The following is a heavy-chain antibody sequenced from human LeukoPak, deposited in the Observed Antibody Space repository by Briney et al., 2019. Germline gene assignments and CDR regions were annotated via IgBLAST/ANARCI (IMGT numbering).Heavy chain of an antibody. D-gene: IGHD3-16*02. J-gene: IGHJ4*02. CDR3: ARLPYRDGVAQDY. CDR1: GGTFGNYA. Sequence: ASVKVSCKASGGTFGNYAINWVRQAPGHGLEWMGIINPISGATDYAQKFQGRVTMTRDTSTSTVYMELSSLRSEDTAMYYCARLPYRDGVAQDYWGQGTLVTVSP. V-gene: IGHV1-46*01. CDR2: INPISGAT.